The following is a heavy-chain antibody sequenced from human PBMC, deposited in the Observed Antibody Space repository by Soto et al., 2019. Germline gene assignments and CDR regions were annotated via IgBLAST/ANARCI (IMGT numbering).Heavy chain of an antibody. Sequence: ASVKVSCKASGGTFSSYAISWVRQAPGQGLEWMGGIIPIFGTANYAQKFQGRVTITADESTSTAYMELSSLRSEDTAVYYCARDPGFGIQLGYFDFWGQGILVTVSS. D-gene: IGHD5-18*01. CDR2: IIPIFGTA. V-gene: IGHV1-69*13. CDR3: ARDPGFGIQLGYFDF. CDR1: GGTFSSYA. J-gene: IGHJ4*02.